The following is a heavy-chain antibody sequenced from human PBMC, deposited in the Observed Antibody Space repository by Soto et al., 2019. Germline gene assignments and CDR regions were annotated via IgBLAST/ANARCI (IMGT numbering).Heavy chain of an antibody. CDR3: AADGYYDSSGYYGSAY. V-gene: IGHV1-58*01. D-gene: IGHD3-22*01. CDR2: IVVGSGNT. CDR1: GFTFTSSA. Sequence: GASVKVSCKASGFTFTSSAVQWVRQARGQRLEWIGWIVVGSGNTNYAQKFQERVTITRDMSTSTAYMELSSLRSEDTAVYYCAADGYYDSSGYYGSAYWGQGTLVTVSS. J-gene: IGHJ4*02.